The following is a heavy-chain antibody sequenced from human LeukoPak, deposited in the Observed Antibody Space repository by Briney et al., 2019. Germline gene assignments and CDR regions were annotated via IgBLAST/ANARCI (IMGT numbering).Heavy chain of an antibody. CDR2: ISYDGSNK. J-gene: IGHJ4*02. CDR3: AKETTLRYFDY. Sequence: PGGSLRLSCAASGFTFSSYGMHWVRQAPGKGLEWVAVISYDGSNKRYADPVKGRFTISRDNSKNTVNLQMNSLRTEDTAVYYCAKETTLRYFDYWGQGTLVTVSS. V-gene: IGHV3-30*18. D-gene: IGHD1-1*01. CDR1: GFTFSSYG.